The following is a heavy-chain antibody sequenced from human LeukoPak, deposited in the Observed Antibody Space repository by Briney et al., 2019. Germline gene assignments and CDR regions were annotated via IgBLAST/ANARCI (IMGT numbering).Heavy chain of an antibody. CDR2: ISPSGTDI. CDR3: AKCPIRERYYFQH. Sequence: SGGSLRLSCAVSGFTFSDTYMTWIRQAPGKGLESLSYISPSGTDISYADSVKGRFTISRDNAKNSLYLQMNSLRAEDTAVYYCAKCPIRERYYFQHWGQGTLVTVSS. CDR1: GFTFSDTY. V-gene: IGHV3-11*01. J-gene: IGHJ1*01. D-gene: IGHD1-1*01.